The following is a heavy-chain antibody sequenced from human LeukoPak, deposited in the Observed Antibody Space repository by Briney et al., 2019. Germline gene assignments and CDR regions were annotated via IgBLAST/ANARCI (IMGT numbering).Heavy chain of an antibody. CDR1: GGSISSSSYY. CDR2: INHSGST. Sequence: SETLSLTCTVSGGSISSSSYYWGWIRQPPGKGLEWIGEINHSGSTNYNPSLKSRVIISVDTSKNQFSLKLSSVTAADTAVYYCARDLGSSSPRGMDVWGQGTTVTVSS. CDR3: ARDLGSSSPRGMDV. J-gene: IGHJ6*02. V-gene: IGHV4-39*07. D-gene: IGHD6-13*01.